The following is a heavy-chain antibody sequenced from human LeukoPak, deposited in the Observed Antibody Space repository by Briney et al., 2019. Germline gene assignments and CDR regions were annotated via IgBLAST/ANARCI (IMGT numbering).Heavy chain of an antibody. J-gene: IGHJ4*02. V-gene: IGHV1-18*01. D-gene: IGHD7-27*01. Sequence: ASVKVSCKASGYTFTNYIISWVRQAPGQGLEWMGWISAYNGNTNYAQKLQGRVTMTTDTSTATAYMELRSLRSDDTAVYYCARVELGSFDYWGQGTLVTVSS. CDR2: ISAYNGNT. CDR1: GYTFTNYI. CDR3: ARVELGSFDY.